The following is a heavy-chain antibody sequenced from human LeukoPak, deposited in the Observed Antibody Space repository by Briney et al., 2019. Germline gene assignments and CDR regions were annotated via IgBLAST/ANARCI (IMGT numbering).Heavy chain of an antibody. V-gene: IGHV4-30-4*07. CDR2: IYHSGTT. Sequence: SETLSLTCAVSGASISGSGYYLGWIRQPPGKGLEWIGYIYHSGTTYYNPSLKSRVTISVDTSKNQLSLKVSSVTAADTAVYYCVSGNSYGYFDYWGQGTLVTVSS. CDR3: VSGNSYGYFDY. D-gene: IGHD5-18*01. J-gene: IGHJ4*02. CDR1: GASISGSGYY.